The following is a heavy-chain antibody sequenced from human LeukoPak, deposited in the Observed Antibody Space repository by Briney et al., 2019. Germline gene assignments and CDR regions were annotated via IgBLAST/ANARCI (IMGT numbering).Heavy chain of an antibody. CDR2: ITSSGRII. CDR1: GFTFSSYE. CDR3: ASTGGYGSGTYDYYYFGMDV. Sequence: GGSLRLSCAASGFTFSSYEMNWVRQAPGKGLEWVSYITSSGRIIYYADSVKGRFTISRDNAKNSLYLQMNSLRAEDTAVYYCASTGGYGSGTYDYYYFGMDVWGQGTTVTVSS. J-gene: IGHJ6*02. D-gene: IGHD3-10*01. V-gene: IGHV3-48*03.